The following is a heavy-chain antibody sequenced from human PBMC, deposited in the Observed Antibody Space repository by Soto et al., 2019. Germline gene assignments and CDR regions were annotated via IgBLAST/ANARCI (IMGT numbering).Heavy chain of an antibody. J-gene: IGHJ4*02. Sequence: GGSLRLSCAASGFTFSSYSMNWVRQAPGKGLEWVSSISSSSSYIYYADSVKGRFTISRDNAKNSLYLQMNSLRAEDTAVYYCASSQYVLMVYARGFLDYWGQGTLVTVSS. CDR3: ASSQYVLMVYARGFLDY. D-gene: IGHD2-8*01. CDR1: GFTFSSYS. CDR2: ISSSSSYI. V-gene: IGHV3-21*01.